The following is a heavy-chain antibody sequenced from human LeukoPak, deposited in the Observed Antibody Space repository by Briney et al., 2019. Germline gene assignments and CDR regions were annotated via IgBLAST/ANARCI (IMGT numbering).Heavy chain of an antibody. Sequence: GSLRLSCAASGFTFSSYAMHWVRPAPGKGLEWVAVISYDGSNKYYADSVKGRFTISRDNSKNTLYLQMNSLRAEDTAVYYCARDLPDRDCSSTSCYRGYYYYYMDVWGKGTTATVSS. CDR3: ARDLPDRDCSSTSCYRGYYYYYMDV. J-gene: IGHJ6*03. CDR2: ISYDGSNK. V-gene: IGHV3-30-3*01. CDR1: GFTFSSYA. D-gene: IGHD2-2*02.